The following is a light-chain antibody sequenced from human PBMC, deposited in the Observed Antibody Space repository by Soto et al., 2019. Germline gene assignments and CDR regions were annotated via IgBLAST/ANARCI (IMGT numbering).Light chain of an antibody. CDR2: EVS. CDR1: SSDVGGYNY. J-gene: IGLJ2*01. Sequence: QSVLTQPPSASGSPGQSVTISCTGTSSDVGGYNYVSWYHQHPGKAPKLMIYEVSKRPSGVPDRFSGSKSGNTASLTVSGLQAEDEADYYCSSYAGSNNSVFGGGTKLTVL. CDR3: SSYAGSNNSV. V-gene: IGLV2-8*01.